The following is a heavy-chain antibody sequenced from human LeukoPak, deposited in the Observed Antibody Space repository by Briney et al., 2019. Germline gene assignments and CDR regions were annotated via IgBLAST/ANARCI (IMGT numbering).Heavy chain of an antibody. D-gene: IGHD3-16*01. V-gene: IGHV3-30*02. CDR1: GFTFSSYT. CDR2: IWYDGSNK. Sequence: GGSLRLSCAASGFTFSSYTLNWVRQAPGKGLEWVAVIWYDGSNKYYADSVKGRFTISRDNSKNTLYLQMNSLRAEDTAVYYCAKTKYAAFGPNDYWGQGTLVTVSS. CDR3: AKTKYAAFGPNDY. J-gene: IGHJ4*02.